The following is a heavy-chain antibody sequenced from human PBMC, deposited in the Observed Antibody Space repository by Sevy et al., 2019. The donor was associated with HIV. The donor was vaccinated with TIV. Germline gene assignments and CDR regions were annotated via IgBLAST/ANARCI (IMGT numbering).Heavy chain of an antibody. J-gene: IGHJ5*02. D-gene: IGHD4-4*01. CDR1: GFTFSSYS. CDR3: ARDTTVFWFDP. Sequence: GGSLRLSCAASGFTFSSYSMNWVRQAPGKGLEWVSYISSSSSTIYYADSVKGRFTISRDNAKNSLHLQMNSLRDEDTAVYYCARDTTVFWFDPWGQGTLVTVSS. V-gene: IGHV3-48*02. CDR2: ISSSSSTI.